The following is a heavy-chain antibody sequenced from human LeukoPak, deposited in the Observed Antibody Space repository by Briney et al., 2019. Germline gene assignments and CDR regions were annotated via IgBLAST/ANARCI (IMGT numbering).Heavy chain of an antibody. CDR1: GFTFSNCA. CDR3: AKGKVVTGIDY. CDR2: ISGGGGSA. J-gene: IGHJ4*02. Sequence: GGSLRLSCAASGFTFSNCAMSWVRQTPGKGLEWVSAISGGGGSAYYADSVKGRFTISRDNSKNTLYLQMNSLRAEDTAVYYCAKGKVVTGIDYWGQGTLVTVSS. D-gene: IGHD2-21*02. V-gene: IGHV3-23*01.